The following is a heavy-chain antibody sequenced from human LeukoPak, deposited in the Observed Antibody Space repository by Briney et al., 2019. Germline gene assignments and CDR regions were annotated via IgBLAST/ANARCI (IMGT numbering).Heavy chain of an antibody. Sequence: PSETLSLTCTVSGGSISSYYWSWIRQPPGKGLEWIGYIYYSGSTNYNPSLKSRVTMSVDTSKNQFSLKLNSVTAADTAVYYCAREEQLAAGYWGQGTLVTVSS. CDR2: IYYSGST. J-gene: IGHJ4*02. CDR1: GGSISSYY. CDR3: AREEQLAAGY. V-gene: IGHV4-59*12. D-gene: IGHD1/OR15-1a*01.